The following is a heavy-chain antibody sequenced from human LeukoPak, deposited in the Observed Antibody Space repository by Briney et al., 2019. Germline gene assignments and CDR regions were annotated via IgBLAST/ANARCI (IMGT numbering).Heavy chain of an antibody. CDR3: ARDGRYCSSTSCYGAYNWFDP. Sequence: GASVKVSCKASGYTFTGYYMHWVRQAPGQGLEWMGWINPNSGGTNYAQKFQGRVTMTRDTSISTAYMELSRLRSDDTAVYYCARDGRYCSSTSCYGAYNWFDPWGQGTLVTVSS. V-gene: IGHV1-2*02. D-gene: IGHD2-2*01. CDR2: INPNSGGT. CDR1: GYTFTGYY. J-gene: IGHJ5*02.